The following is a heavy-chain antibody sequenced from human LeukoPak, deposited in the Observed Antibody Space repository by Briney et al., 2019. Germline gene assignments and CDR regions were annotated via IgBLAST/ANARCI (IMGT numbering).Heavy chain of an antibody. J-gene: IGHJ4*02. CDR2: IDSDGSGT. D-gene: IGHD1/OR15-1a*01. Sequence: GGSLRLSCSASGLTLSGYWMHWVRQIPGKGLVWVSRIDSDGSGTSYADSVEGRFTISRDDVKNMLYLQMNSLRVEDTGLYYCSTVEHFWGQGTLVTVSS. V-gene: IGHV3-74*01. CDR1: GLTLSGYW. CDR3: STVEHF.